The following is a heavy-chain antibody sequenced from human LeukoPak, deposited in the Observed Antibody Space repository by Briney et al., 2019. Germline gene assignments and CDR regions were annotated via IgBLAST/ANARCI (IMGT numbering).Heavy chain of an antibody. CDR2: IGSEGGST. J-gene: IGHJ4*02. CDR1: GFTFSGYW. CDR3: ARGGSGNFYY. V-gene: IGHV3-74*03. D-gene: IGHD1-26*01. Sequence: GGSLRLSCTASGFTFSGYWRNWGRQAPGKGLVWVSRIGSEGGSTTYADSVKGRFTISRDNAKNTLYLQMTSLRAEDTAVYYCARGGSGNFYYWGQGTLVTVSS.